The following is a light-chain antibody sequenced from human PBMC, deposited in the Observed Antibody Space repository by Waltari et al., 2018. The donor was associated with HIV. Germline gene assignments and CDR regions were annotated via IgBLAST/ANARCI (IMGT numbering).Light chain of an antibody. CDR3: HQRSNWPIT. CDR1: QSVSSY. V-gene: IGKV3-11*01. CDR2: GAS. Sequence: EIVLTQSPATLSLSPGERATLSCRASQSVSSYLAWYQQKPGQAPRLLIYGASSRATGIPARFSGSGSVTYFTLTISSLEPGDFGVYYCHQRSNWPITFGQGTRLEIK. J-gene: IGKJ5*01.